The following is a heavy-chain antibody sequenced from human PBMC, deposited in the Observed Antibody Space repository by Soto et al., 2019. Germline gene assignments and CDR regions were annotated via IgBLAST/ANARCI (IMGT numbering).Heavy chain of an antibody. Sequence: ASVKVSCKASGGTFSSYAISWVRQAPGQGLEWMGGIIPIFGTANYAQKFQGRVTITADESTSTAYMELSSLRSEDTAVYYCARDPGYYDSSVLGYWFDPWGQGTLVTVSS. CDR1: GGTFSSYA. V-gene: IGHV1-69*13. J-gene: IGHJ5*02. D-gene: IGHD3-22*01. CDR2: IIPIFGTA. CDR3: ARDPGYYDSSVLGYWFDP.